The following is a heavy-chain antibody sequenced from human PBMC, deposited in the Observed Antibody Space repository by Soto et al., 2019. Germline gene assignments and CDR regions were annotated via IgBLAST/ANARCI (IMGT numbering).Heavy chain of an antibody. D-gene: IGHD3-22*01. J-gene: IGHJ4*02. V-gene: IGHV1-2*02. CDR1: GYTFTGYY. Sequence: VKVSCKASGYTFTGYYMHWVRQAPGQGLEWMGWINPNSGGTNYAQKFQGRVTMTRDTSISTAYMELSRLRSDDTAVYYCARSPGSGYYNTLFDYWGQETLVTVSS. CDR3: ARSPGSGYYNTLFDY. CDR2: INPNSGGT.